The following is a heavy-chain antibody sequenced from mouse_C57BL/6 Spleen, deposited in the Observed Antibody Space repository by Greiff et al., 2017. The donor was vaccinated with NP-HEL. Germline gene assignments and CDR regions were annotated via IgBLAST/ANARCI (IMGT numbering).Heavy chain of an antibody. D-gene: IGHD3-2*02. CDR1: GYAFSSSW. CDR2: IYPGDGDT. CDR3: AREADPYYLDY. Sequence: VQLQQSGPELVKPGASVKISCKASGYAFSSSWMNWVKQRPGKGLEWIGRIYPGDGDTNYNGKFKGKATLTADKSSSTAYMQLSSLTSEDSAVYFCAREADPYYLDYWGQGTTLTVSS. V-gene: IGHV1-82*01. J-gene: IGHJ2*01.